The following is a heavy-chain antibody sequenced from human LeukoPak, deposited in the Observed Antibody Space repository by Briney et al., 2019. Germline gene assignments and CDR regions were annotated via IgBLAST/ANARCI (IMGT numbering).Heavy chain of an antibody. CDR3: ARTAARRFDY. J-gene: IGHJ4*02. V-gene: IGHV1-46*01. CDR1: GYTFPSYF. Sequence: ASVKVSCKASGYTFPSYFMHWVRQAPGQGLEWMGIINPTGGSTTYAQKFQGRVTMTRDTSTSTVYMELSSLRSDDTAVYYCARTAARRFDYRGQGTLVTVSS. D-gene: IGHD6-6*01. CDR2: INPTGGST.